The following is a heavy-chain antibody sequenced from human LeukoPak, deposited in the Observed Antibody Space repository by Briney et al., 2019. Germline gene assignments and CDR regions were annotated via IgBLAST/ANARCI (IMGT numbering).Heavy chain of an antibody. CDR1: GGSFSGYY. CDR3: ARISSSNWYNERGAFDV. CDR2: INHSGST. D-gene: IGHD6-13*01. J-gene: IGHJ3*01. V-gene: IGHV4-34*01. Sequence: SETLSLTCAVYGGSFSGYYWSWIRQPPGKGPEWIGEINHSGSTNYNPSLKSRVTISVDTSKNQFSLKLRSVTAADTAVYYCARISSSNWYNERGAFDVWGQGTMVTVSS.